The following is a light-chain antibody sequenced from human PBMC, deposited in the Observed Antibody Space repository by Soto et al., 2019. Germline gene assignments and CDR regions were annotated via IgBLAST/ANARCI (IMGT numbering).Light chain of an antibody. V-gene: IGLV2-14*01. J-gene: IGLJ1*01. CDR2: DVT. CDR1: SSDVGGYNY. CDR3: SSYTRSSTPYV. Sequence: QSALTLPASVSGSPVQSITISCTGTSSDVGGYNYVSWYQQYPVKAPKLMIYDVTNRPSGVSDRFSGSKSGNTASLTISGLQAEDEADYYCSSYTRSSTPYVFGTGTKVTVL.